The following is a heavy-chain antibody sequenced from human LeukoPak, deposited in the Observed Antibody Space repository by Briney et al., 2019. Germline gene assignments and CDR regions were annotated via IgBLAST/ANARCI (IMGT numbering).Heavy chain of an antibody. J-gene: IGHJ4*02. CDR2: INPSGGST. D-gene: IGHD2-15*01. CDR3: ARLGYCSGGSCPSGWYYFDY. V-gene: IGHV1-46*01. CDR1: GYTFTSYY. Sequence: ASVKVSCKASGYTFTSYYMHWVRQAPGQGLEWMGIINPSGGSTSYAQKFQGRVTMTRDTSTSTVYMELSSLRSEDTAVYYCARLGYCSGGSCPSGWYYFDYWGQGTLVTVSS.